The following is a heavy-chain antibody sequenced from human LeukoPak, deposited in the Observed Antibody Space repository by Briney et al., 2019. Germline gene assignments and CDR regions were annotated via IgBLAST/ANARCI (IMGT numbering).Heavy chain of an antibody. CDR1: GGSFSGYY. V-gene: IGHV4-34*01. CDR3: ARGVLSSLYSYYGMDV. J-gene: IGHJ6*02. CDR2: INHSGSA. Sequence: PSETLSLTCAVYGGSFSGYYWSWVRQPPGKGLEWVGEINHSGSANYNPSLGSRVTISVDTSKTQFSLKLSSVTAADTAVYYCARGVLSSLYSYYGMDVWGQGTTVTVSS.